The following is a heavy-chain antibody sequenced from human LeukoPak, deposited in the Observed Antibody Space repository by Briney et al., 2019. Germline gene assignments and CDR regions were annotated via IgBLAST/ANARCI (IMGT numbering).Heavy chain of an antibody. J-gene: IGHJ4*02. D-gene: IGHD3-3*01. Sequence: PGGSLRLSCAASGFTFSSYAMSWVRQAPGKGLEWVSAISGSGGSTYYADSVKGRFTISRDNSKNTLYLQVNSLRAEDTAVYYCAKRTYYDFWSGYYVDYWGQGTLVTVSS. V-gene: IGHV3-23*01. CDR3: AKRTYYDFWSGYYVDY. CDR2: ISGSGGST. CDR1: GFTFSSYA.